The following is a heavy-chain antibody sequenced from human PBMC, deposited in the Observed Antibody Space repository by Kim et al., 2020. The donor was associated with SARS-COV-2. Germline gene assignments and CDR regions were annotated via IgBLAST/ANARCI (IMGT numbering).Heavy chain of an antibody. J-gene: IGHJ6*02. D-gene: IGHD2-15*01. CDR2: ISYDGSNK. Sequence: GGSLRLSCAASGFTFSSYGMHWVRQAPGKGLEWVAVISYDGSNKYYADSVKGRFTISRDNSKNTLYLQMNSLRAEDTAVYYCARDLDCSGGSCYTTNYYYYYGMDVWGQGTTVTVSS. CDR1: GFTFSSYG. V-gene: IGHV3-33*05. CDR3: ARDLDCSGGSCYTTNYYYYYGMDV.